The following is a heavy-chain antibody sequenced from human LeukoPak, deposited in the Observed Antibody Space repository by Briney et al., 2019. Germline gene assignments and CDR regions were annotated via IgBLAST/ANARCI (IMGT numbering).Heavy chain of an antibody. Sequence: GGSLRLSCEGSAFTFSAYGMHWVRQAPGKGLEWVAAISYDGGNKYYADSVTGRFTVSRDNSKNTLSLQMNSLTAEHTAVYYCAKHRRNCFNCFAYSGQGTLLTASS. V-gene: IGHV3-30*18. CDR1: AFTFSAYG. CDR3: AKHRRNCFNCFAY. J-gene: IGHJ4*02. CDR2: ISYDGGNK. D-gene: IGHD1-20*01.